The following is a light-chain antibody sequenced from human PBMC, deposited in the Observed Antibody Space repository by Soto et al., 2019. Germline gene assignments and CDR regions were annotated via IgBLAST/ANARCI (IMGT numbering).Light chain of an antibody. J-gene: IGKJ1*01. Sequence: EIVLTQSPGTLSLSPGERATLSCRASESVSNNYLAWYQQKLGQAPRLLIYGASGRATGIPDRFSGSGSGTDFALTISRLEPEDFAVYYCQQYGSSRTFGQGTKVEI. V-gene: IGKV3-20*01. CDR3: QQYGSSRT. CDR1: ESVSNNY. CDR2: GAS.